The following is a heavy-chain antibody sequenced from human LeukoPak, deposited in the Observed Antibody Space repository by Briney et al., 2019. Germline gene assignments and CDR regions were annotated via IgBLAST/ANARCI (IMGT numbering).Heavy chain of an antibody. J-gene: IGHJ4*02. Sequence: PGGSLRLSCAASGFSFSSYSMNWVRQAPGKGLEWVAYISGSGNAKHYTDSVKGRFTISRDNAKNALYLQMKSLRGEDTAVYFCARDYLYAFDYWGQGTLVTVSS. CDR3: ARDYLYAFDY. CDR2: ISGSGNAK. CDR1: GFSFSSYS. D-gene: IGHD2-2*01. V-gene: IGHV3-48*01.